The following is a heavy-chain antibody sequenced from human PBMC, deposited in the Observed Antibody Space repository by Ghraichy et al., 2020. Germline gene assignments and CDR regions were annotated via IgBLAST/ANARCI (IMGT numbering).Heavy chain of an antibody. V-gene: IGHV3-74*01. CDR2: IDTDGSST. D-gene: IGHD2/OR15-2a*01. J-gene: IGHJ3*02. CDR3: ATTRIGPNAFDN. CDR1: GFTLSSYW. Sequence: GESLNISCAASGFTLSSYWMHWVRQAPGKGLVWVARIDTDGSSTTYADSVKGRFTISRDNAKKTLYLQMNSLRAEDTAVYYCATTRIGPNAFDNWGQGTMVTVSS.